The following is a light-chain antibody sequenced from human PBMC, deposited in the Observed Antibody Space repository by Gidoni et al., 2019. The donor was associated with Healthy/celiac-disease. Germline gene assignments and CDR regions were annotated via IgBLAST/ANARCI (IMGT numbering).Light chain of an antibody. CDR1: QSVSSY. Sequence: EIVLTQSPATLSLSPGERATLSCRASQSVSSYLAWYQQKPGQAHRLLIYDASSRATGIPARFSGSGSGTDFTLTISSLEPEDFAVYYCQQRSNWFTFGPGTKVDIK. V-gene: IGKV3-11*01. J-gene: IGKJ3*01. CDR2: DAS. CDR3: QQRSNWFT.